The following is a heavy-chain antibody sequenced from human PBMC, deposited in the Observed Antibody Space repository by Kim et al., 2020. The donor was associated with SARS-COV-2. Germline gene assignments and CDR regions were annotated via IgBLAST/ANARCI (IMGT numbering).Heavy chain of an antibody. Sequence: SVKVSCKASGGTFSSYAISWVRQAPGQGLEWMGGIIPIFGTANYAQKFQGRVTITADESTSTAYMELSSLRSEDTAVYYCARDVAGGSDIVATISFNHGMDVWGQGTTVTVSS. D-gene: IGHD5-12*01. J-gene: IGHJ6*02. CDR3: ARDVAGGSDIVATISFNHGMDV. V-gene: IGHV1-69*13. CDR1: GGTFSSYA. CDR2: IIPIFGTA.